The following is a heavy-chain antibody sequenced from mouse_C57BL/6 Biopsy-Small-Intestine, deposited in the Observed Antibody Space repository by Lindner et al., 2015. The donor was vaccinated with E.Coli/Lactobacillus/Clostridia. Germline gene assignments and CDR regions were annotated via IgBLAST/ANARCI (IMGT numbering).Heavy chain of an antibody. CDR3: TTMVDWSWFAY. J-gene: IGHJ3*01. CDR2: IDPENGDT. D-gene: IGHD1-1*02. CDR1: GFNIKDDY. Sequence: VQLQESGAELVRPGASVKLSCTASGFNIKDDYMHWVKQRPEQGLEWIGWIDPENGDTEYASKFQGKATITADTSSNTAYLQLSSLTSEDTAVYYCTTMVDWSWFAYWGQGTLVTVSA. V-gene: IGHV14-4*01.